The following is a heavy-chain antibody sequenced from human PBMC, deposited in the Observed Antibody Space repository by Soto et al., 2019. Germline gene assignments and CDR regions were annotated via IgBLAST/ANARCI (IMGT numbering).Heavy chain of an antibody. CDR3: ARGEPHHYFDY. CDR1: GFTVSTNY. CDR2: IYSGGST. D-gene: IGHD3-16*01. V-gene: IGHV3-66*01. Sequence: EVQLVESGGGFVQPGGSLRLSCAASGFTVSTNYMNWVRQAPGKGLEWVSVIYSGGSTYYADSVKGRFTISRDNSKNTLFLQMNSLRVEDTAVYYCARGEPHHYFDYWGQGTLVTVSS. J-gene: IGHJ4*02.